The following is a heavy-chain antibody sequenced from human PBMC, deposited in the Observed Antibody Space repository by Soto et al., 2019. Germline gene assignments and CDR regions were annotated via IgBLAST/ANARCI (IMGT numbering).Heavy chain of an antibody. CDR3: ASSDYYYGMDV. CDR2: ISSSGSTI. CDR1: GFTFSSYE. J-gene: IGHJ6*02. Sequence: EVQLVESGGGLVQPGGSLRLSCAASGFTFSSYEMNWVRQAPGKGLEWVSYISSSGSTIYYADSVKGRFTISRDNAKNSLYLQMNSLRAEDTAVYYCASSDYYYGMDVWGQGTTVTVSS. D-gene: IGHD1-26*01. V-gene: IGHV3-48*03.